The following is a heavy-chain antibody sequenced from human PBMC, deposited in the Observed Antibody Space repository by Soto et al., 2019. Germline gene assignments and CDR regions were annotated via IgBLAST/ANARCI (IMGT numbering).Heavy chain of an antibody. CDR2: IYSGGST. CDR3: AREGMSSSEGPRGQDAFDI. Sequence: PGGSLRLSCATSGFTVNSNYMSWVRQAPGKGLEWVSVIYSGGSTYYADSVKGRFTISRDNSKNTLYLQMNSLRAEDTAVYYCAREGMSSSEGPRGQDAFDIWGQGTMVTVSS. CDR1: GFTVNSNY. D-gene: IGHD6-25*01. V-gene: IGHV3-66*01. J-gene: IGHJ3*02.